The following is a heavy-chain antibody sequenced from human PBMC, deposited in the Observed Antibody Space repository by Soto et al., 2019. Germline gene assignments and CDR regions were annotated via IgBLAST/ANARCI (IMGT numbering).Heavy chain of an antibody. D-gene: IGHD6-13*01. Sequence: GGSLRLSCAASGFTVSSNYMSWVRQAPGKGLEWVSVIYSGGSTYYADSVKGRFTISRHNSKNTLYLQMNSLRAEDTAVYYCASRNGLAAAGTYDYWGQGTLVTVSS. V-gene: IGHV3-53*04. CDR2: IYSGGST. J-gene: IGHJ4*02. CDR1: GFTVSSNY. CDR3: ASRNGLAAAGTYDY.